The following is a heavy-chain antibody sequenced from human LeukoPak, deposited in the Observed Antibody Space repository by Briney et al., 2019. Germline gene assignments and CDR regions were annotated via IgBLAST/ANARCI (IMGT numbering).Heavy chain of an antibody. J-gene: IGHJ6*03. CDR2: IIPIFGTA. D-gene: IGHD3-10*01. Sequence: ASVKVSCKASGGTFSSYAISWVRQAPGQGLEWMGGIIPIFGTANYAQKFQGRVTITTDESTSTAYMELSSLGSEDTAVYYCARALTPTYYYGSGSYDGNYYYYYYMDVWGKGTTVTVSS. CDR1: GGTFSSYA. V-gene: IGHV1-69*05. CDR3: ARALTPTYYYGSGSYDGNYYYYYYMDV.